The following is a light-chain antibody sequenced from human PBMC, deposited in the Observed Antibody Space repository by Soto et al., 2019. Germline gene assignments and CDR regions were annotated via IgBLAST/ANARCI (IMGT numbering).Light chain of an antibody. V-gene: IGKV1-5*03. CDR3: QEYNSYPKT. Sequence: VQMTQSPSTLYASIGDTVTIACRASQTIVTWLAWYQQKPGRPPKLLIYMASILESGVPSRFSGRGSGTEFTLTITGLQPDDLATYYCQEYNSYPKTYSEGTKLYI. J-gene: IGKJ2*01. CDR2: MAS. CDR1: QTIVTW.